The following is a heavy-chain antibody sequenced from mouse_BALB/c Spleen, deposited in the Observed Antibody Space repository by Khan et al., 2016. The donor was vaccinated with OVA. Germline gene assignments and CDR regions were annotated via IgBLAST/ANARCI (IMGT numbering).Heavy chain of an antibody. CDR1: GYSITSDYA. CDR3: ARCPSAYYRYEGYYYAMDY. Sequence: EVQLQESGPGLVKPSQSLSLTCTVTGYSITSDYAWNWIRQFPGNKLEWMGYISYSGSTSYNPSLKSRISITRDTSKNQFFLQLNSVTTEDTATYYCARCPSAYYRYEGYYYAMDYWGQGTSVTVSS. J-gene: IGHJ4*01. CDR2: ISYSGST. V-gene: IGHV3-2*02. D-gene: IGHD2-14*01.